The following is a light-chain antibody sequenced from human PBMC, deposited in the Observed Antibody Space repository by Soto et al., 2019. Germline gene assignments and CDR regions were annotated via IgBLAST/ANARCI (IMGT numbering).Light chain of an antibody. V-gene: IGKV3-15*01. J-gene: IGKJ5*01. CDR3: QQYNNWPIT. CDR1: QSFSSN. Sequence: EIVLTQSQATLSVSPGERATLSCLASQSFSSNLAWYQQKPGRAPRLLIHGASTRATGIPARFSGSGSGTEFTLTISSLQSEDFAVYYCQQYNNWPITFGQGTRLEIK. CDR2: GAS.